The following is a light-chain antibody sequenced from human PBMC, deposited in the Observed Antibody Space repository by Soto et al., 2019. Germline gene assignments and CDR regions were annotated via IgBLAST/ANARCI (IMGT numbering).Light chain of an antibody. CDR2: DVI. V-gene: IGLV2-11*01. CDR3: CSYAGDYTFV. J-gene: IGLJ1*01. Sequence: QSALIQPRSVSGSPGQSVTISWTGTSSDVGVYKYVSWYRQHPGKAPKLMIYDVITRPSGVPDRFSGSKSGNTASLTISGLQAEDEADYYCCSYAGDYTFVFGSGTKLTVL. CDR1: SSDVGVYKY.